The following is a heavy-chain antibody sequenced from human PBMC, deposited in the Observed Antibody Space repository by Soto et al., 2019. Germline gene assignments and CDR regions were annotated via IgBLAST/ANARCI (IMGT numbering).Heavy chain of an antibody. V-gene: IGHV3-48*02. CDR2: ISSSSSTI. CDR1: GFTFSSYS. CDR3: ARDRQWLVRYYYGMDV. Sequence: PGGSLRPSCAASGFTFSSYSMNWVRQAPGKGLEWVSYISSSSSTIYYADSVKGRFTISRDNAKNSLYLQMNSLRDEDTAVYYCARDRQWLVRYYYGMDVWGQGTTVTVSS. J-gene: IGHJ6*02. D-gene: IGHD6-19*01.